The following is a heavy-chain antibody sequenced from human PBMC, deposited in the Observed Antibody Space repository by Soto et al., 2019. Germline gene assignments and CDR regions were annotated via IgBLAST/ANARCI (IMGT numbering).Heavy chain of an antibody. D-gene: IGHD3-22*01. V-gene: IGHV3-23*01. CDR1: GFTLSSYD. CDR3: ARGDYFDRRFDN. J-gene: IGHJ4*02. Sequence: PGGSLRLSCGASGFTLSSYDMSWVRLAPGKGLEWVSVIGSSGGGTYYADSVKGRFTVSRDNAKNSLCLEMNSLRAEDTAVYYCARGDYFDRRFDNWGQGALVTVSS. CDR2: IGSSGGGT.